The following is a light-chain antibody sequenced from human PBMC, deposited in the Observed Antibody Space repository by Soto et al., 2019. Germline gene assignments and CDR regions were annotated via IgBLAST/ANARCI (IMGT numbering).Light chain of an antibody. V-gene: IGKV2-28*01. CDR2: LGS. Sequence: DIVMTQSPLSLPVTPREPASISCRSSQSLLYSNGYNYLDWYLQKPGQSPQLLIYLGSNRASGVPDRFSGSGSGTDSTLKISRVEAEDVGVYYCMQALQTPLTFGGGTKVEIK. CDR3: MQALQTPLT. CDR1: QSLLYSNGYNY. J-gene: IGKJ4*01.